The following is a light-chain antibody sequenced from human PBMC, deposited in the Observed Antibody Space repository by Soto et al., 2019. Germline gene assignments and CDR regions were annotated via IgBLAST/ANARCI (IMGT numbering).Light chain of an antibody. J-gene: IGLJ2*01. V-gene: IGLV1-44*01. CDR2: SNN. Sequence: QSVLTQPPSASGTPGQRVTISCSGSSSNIGSNTVNWYQHLPGTAPKLLIYSNNQRPSGVPDRFSGSKSGTSASMAISGLQSEDEADYYCAEWDDSLNGPGVVFGGGTKLTVL. CDR3: AEWDDSLNGPGVV. CDR1: SSNIGSNT.